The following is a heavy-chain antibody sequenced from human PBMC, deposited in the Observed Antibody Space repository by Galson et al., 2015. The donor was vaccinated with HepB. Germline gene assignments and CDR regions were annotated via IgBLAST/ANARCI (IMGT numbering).Heavy chain of an antibody. CDR2: IKSKTDGGTT. CDR3: TTGYSYGYSFDY. CDR1: GFTFSNAW. V-gene: IGHV3-15*01. Sequence: SLRLSCAASGFTFSNAWMSWVRQAPGKGLEWVGRIKSKTDGGTTDYAAPVKGRFTISRDDSKNTLYLQMNSLKTEDTAVYYCTTGYSYGYSFDYWGQGTLVTVSS. D-gene: IGHD5-18*01. J-gene: IGHJ4*02.